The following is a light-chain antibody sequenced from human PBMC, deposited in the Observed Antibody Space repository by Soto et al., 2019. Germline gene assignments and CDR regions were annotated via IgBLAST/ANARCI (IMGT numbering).Light chain of an antibody. J-gene: IGLJ3*02. CDR3: SSYTTRNTWV. V-gene: IGLV2-14*01. CDR1: SSDVGGYNH. Sequence: QSVLTQSASVSGSPGQSITISCSGTSSDVGGYNHVSWYQQHPGKAPKVMIYEVSNRPSGVSDRFSGAKSGNTASLTISGLQPEDEADYYCSSYTTRNTWVFGGGTKLTVL. CDR2: EVS.